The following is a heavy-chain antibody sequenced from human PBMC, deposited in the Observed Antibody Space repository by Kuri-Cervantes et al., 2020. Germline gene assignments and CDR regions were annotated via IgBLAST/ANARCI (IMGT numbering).Heavy chain of an antibody. Sequence: GGSLRLSCAASRFTVSSNYMSWVRQAPGKGLEWVSVIYSGGSTYYADSVKGRFTISRDNSKNTLYLQMNSLRAEDTAVYYCAREYYYGSGSYYYFDYWGQGTLVTVSS. CDR2: IYSGGST. J-gene: IGHJ4*02. CDR3: AREYYYGSGSYYYFDY. CDR1: RFTVSSNY. D-gene: IGHD3-10*01. V-gene: IGHV3-66*01.